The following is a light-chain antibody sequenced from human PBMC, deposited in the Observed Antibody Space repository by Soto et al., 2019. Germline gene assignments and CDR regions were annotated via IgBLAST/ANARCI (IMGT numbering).Light chain of an antibody. V-gene: IGLV1-44*01. CDR3: VAWDDRLNGWV. CDR2: SSD. Sequence: QSVLIQPPSASGTPGQRVTISCSRRNSNIGSNTVRWYHQVPGTAPKVVIYSSDQRPSGVPDRLSASKSGTSASLAISGLQSADEGDYYCVAWDDRLNGWVFGGGTKLTVL. J-gene: IGLJ3*02. CDR1: NSNIGSNT.